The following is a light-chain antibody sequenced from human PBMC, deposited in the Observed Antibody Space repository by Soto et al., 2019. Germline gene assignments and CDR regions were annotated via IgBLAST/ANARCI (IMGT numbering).Light chain of an antibody. Sequence: ELTQPPSVSVSPGQTASITCSGDKLGDKYACWYQQKPGQSPVLVIYQDSKRPSGIPERFSGSNSGNTATLTISGTQAMDEADYYCQAWDSSTPLYVFGTGTKLTVL. V-gene: IGLV3-1*01. CDR3: QAWDSSTPLYV. CDR2: QDS. J-gene: IGLJ1*01. CDR1: KLGDKY.